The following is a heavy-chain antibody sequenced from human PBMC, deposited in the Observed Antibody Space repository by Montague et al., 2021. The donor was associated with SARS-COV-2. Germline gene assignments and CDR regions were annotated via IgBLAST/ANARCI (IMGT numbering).Heavy chain of an antibody. CDR3: ARHLAISGPAAVSDY. V-gene: IGHV4-39*01. J-gene: IGHJ4*02. CDR1: GGSISSGDYY. Sequence: SETLSLTCTVSGGSISSGDYYWSWIRQPPGKGLEWVGTIHYSGITYYNPSLKSRVTISVDTSRNQFSLKLSSVTAADTAIYYCARHLAISGPAAVSDYWGQGTLVTVSS. CDR2: IHYSGIT. D-gene: IGHD2-2*01.